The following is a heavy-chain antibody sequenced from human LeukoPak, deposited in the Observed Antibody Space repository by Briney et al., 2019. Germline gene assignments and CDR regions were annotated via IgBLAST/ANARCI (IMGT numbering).Heavy chain of an antibody. V-gene: IGHV4-61*09. J-gene: IGHJ4*02. CDR1: GGSVSSGNYY. CDR2: IYTSGST. D-gene: IGHD3-22*01. CDR3: ARGSYDSSGYWLAGEPWPYYFDY. Sequence: SQTLSLTCTVSGGSVSSGNYYWSWIRQPAGKGLEWIGHIYTSGSTNYNPSLKSRVTISVDTSKNQFSLKLSSVTAADTAVYYCARGSYDSSGYWLAGEPWPYYFDYWGQGTLVTVSS.